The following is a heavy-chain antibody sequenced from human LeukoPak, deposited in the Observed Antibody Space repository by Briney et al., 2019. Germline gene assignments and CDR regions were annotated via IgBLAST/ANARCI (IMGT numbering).Heavy chain of an antibody. D-gene: IGHD1-26*01. Sequence: GGSLRLSCAASGFSFSIYEMNWVRQAPGKGLEWVANIKQDGSEKYYVDSVKGRFTISRDNAKNSLYLQMNSLRAEDTAVYYCAREGGSYYLNWGQGTLVTVSS. J-gene: IGHJ4*02. V-gene: IGHV3-7*01. CDR2: IKQDGSEK. CDR1: GFSFSIYE. CDR3: AREGGSYYLN.